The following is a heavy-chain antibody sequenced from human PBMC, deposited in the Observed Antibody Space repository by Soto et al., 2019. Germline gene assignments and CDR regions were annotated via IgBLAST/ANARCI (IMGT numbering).Heavy chain of an antibody. CDR2: ISGSGGST. V-gene: IGHV3-23*01. Sequence: GGSLRLSCAASGFTFSSYAMSWVRQAPGKGLEWVSAISGSGGSTYYADSVKGRFTISRDNSKNTLYLQMNSLRAEDTAVYYCAKDLSWFGELLRGSDYWGQGTLVTVSS. CDR1: GFTFSSYA. D-gene: IGHD3-10*01. CDR3: AKDLSWFGELLRGSDY. J-gene: IGHJ4*02.